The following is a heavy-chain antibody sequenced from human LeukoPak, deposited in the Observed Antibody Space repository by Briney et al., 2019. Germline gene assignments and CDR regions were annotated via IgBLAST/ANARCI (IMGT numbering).Heavy chain of an antibody. CDR2: IYYSGST. V-gene: IGHV4-31*03. J-gene: IGHJ6*02. Sequence: SETLSLTCTVSGGSISSGGYYWSWIRQHPGKGLEWIGYIYYSGSTYYNPSLKSRVTISVDTSKNHFSLRLTSVTAADTAVYYCAREGGVAGTFPSYYYYGMDVWGQGTTVTVSS. D-gene: IGHD6-19*01. CDR1: GGSISSGGYY. CDR3: AREGGVAGTFPSYYYYGMDV.